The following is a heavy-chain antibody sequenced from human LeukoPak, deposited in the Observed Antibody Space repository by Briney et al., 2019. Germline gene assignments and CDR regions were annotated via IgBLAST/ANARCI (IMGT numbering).Heavy chain of an antibody. V-gene: IGHV4-31*02. CDR1: GGSISSGGYY. Sequence: SETLSLTCTVSGGSISSGGYYWSWIRQHPGKGLEWIGYIYYSGSTYYNPSLKSRVTISVDTSKNQFSLKLSSVTAADTAVYYCARGRYGAPVDPWGQGTLVTVSS. CDR3: ARGRYGAPVDP. D-gene: IGHD4-17*01. J-gene: IGHJ5*02. CDR2: IYYSGST.